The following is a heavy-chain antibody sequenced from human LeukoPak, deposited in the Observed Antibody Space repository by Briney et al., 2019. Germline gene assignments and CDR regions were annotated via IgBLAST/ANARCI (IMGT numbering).Heavy chain of an antibody. V-gene: IGHV3-30*02. CDR2: IRYDGSNK. J-gene: IGHJ3*02. CDR1: GFTFSSYG. Sequence: SGGSLRLSCAASGFTFSSYGMHWVRQAPGKGLEWVAFIRYDGSNKYYADSVKGRFTISRDNSKNTLYLQMNSLRAEDTAVYYCAIILGRYYYGSGSYYARADAFDIWGQGTMVTVSS. CDR3: AIILGRYYYGSGSYYARADAFDI. D-gene: IGHD3-10*01.